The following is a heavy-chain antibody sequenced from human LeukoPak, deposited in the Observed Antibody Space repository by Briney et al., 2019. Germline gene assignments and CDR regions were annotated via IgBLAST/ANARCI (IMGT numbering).Heavy chain of an antibody. D-gene: IGHD6-19*01. CDR1: GYSISSGYY. CDR2: IYHSGST. Sequence: SETLSLTCTVSGYSISSGYYWGWIRQPPGKGLEWIGSIYHSGSTYYNPSLKSRVTILLDTSKNQFSLKLRSVTAADTALYYCARAVAGTDEIDYWGQGILVTVSS. CDR3: ARAVAGTDEIDY. V-gene: IGHV4-38-2*02. J-gene: IGHJ4*02.